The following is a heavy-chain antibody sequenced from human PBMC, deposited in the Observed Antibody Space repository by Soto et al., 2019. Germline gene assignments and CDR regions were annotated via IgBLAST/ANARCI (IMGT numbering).Heavy chain of an antibody. D-gene: IGHD3-9*01. CDR2: IYYSGST. J-gene: IGHJ6*02. Sequence: QVQLQESGPGLVKPSQTLSLTCTVSGGSISSGGYYWSWIRQHPGKGLEWIGYIYYSGSTYYNPSLKSRVTISVDESKNQFSLRLSSVTAADTAVYSCARGSYYILTGWNYYYYGRDVWGQGTTVTVSS. CDR3: ARGSYYILTGWNYYYYGRDV. CDR1: GGSISSGGYY. V-gene: IGHV4-31*03.